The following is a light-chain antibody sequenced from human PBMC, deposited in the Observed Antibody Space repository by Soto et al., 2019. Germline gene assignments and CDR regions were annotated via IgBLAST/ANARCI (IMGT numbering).Light chain of an antibody. CDR2: EVT. Sequence: QSALTQPASVSGSPGQSITISCTGTSSDVGGYNSVSWYQQHPGKAPKLMIYEVTNRPSGVSNRFSGSKSGNTASLTISGLQAEDEADYYCHSYDISLSTYVLGTGTKLTVL. V-gene: IGLV2-14*01. J-gene: IGLJ1*01. CDR3: HSYDISLSTYV. CDR1: SSDVGGYNS.